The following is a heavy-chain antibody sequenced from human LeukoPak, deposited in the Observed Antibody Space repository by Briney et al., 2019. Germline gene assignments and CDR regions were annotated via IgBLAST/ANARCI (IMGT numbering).Heavy chain of an antibody. CDR3: ANPKTDTTMVRGVIPLPFYYYMDV. J-gene: IGHJ6*03. CDR1: GFTFSSYA. Sequence: PGGSLRLSCAASGFTFSSYAMHWVRQAPGKGLEWVAVISYDGSNKYYADSVKGRFTISRDNSKNTLYLQMNSLRAEDTAVYYCANPKTDTTMVRGVIPLPFYYYMDVWGKGTTVTVSS. CDR2: ISYDGSNK. V-gene: IGHV3-30-3*01. D-gene: IGHD3-10*01.